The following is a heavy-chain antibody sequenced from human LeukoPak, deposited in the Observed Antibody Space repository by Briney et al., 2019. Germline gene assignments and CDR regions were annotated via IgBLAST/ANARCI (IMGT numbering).Heavy chain of an antibody. CDR1: GGSISSYD. Sequence: PSETLSLTCTVSGGSISSYDWTWIRQPPGKGLEWIGFIYYSGSTHYNPSLKSRVTISVDTSKNQFSLKLSSVTAADTAVYYCARAPSGDYVAYWGQGTLVTVSS. D-gene: IGHD4-17*01. V-gene: IGHV4-59*01. CDR2: IYYSGST. J-gene: IGHJ4*02. CDR3: ARAPSGDYVAY.